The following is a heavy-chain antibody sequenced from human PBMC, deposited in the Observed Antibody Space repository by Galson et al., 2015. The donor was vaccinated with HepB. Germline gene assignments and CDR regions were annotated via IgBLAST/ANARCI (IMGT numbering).Heavy chain of an antibody. V-gene: IGHV3-30*18. CDR2: ISYDGSNK. CDR1: GFTFSSYG. CDR3: ANSSFDY. J-gene: IGHJ4*02. Sequence: SLRLSCAASGFTFSSYGMHWVRQAPGKGLEWVAVISYDGSNKYYADSVKGRFTISRDNSKNTLYLQMNSLRAEDTAVYYCANSSFDYWGQGTLVTVSS.